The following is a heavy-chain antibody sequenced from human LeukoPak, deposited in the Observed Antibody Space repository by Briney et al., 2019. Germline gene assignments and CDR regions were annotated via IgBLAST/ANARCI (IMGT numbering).Heavy chain of an antibody. J-gene: IGHJ4*02. CDR1: GGTFSSYA. Sequence: ASVKVSCKASGGTFSSYAISWVRQAPGQGLEWMGGIIPIFGTANYAQKFQGRVTMTTDISTSTAYMELRSLRSDDTAVYYCARQSTRLFNTGSYYPPPAYDYWGQGTLVIVSS. CDR3: ARQSTRLFNTGSYYPPPAYDY. CDR2: IIPIFGTA. V-gene: IGHV1-69*05. D-gene: IGHD1-26*01.